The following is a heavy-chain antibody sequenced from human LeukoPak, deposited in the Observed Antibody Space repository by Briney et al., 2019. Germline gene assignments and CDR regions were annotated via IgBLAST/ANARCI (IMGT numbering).Heavy chain of an antibody. CDR2: IYSSGGT. Sequence: SKTLSLTCSVSGGSISGYYWSWIRQPPGKGLEWIGYIYSSGGTSYNPSLKSRVTISLDTSKNQFSLRLSSVTAADTAVYYCARDFCSGGSCYSYFHYWGQGTLVTVSS. J-gene: IGHJ4*02. CDR3: ARDFCSGGSCYSYFHY. V-gene: IGHV4-59*01. D-gene: IGHD2-15*01. CDR1: GGSISGYY.